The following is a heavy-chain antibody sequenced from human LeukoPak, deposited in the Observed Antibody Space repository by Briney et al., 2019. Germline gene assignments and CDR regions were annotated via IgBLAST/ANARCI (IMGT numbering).Heavy chain of an antibody. CDR3: AIVVGVGQCFDWLSIWFVP. CDR2: ISYDGSNK. D-gene: IGHD3-9*01. J-gene: IGHJ5*02. V-gene: IGHV3-30*04. Sequence: PVGSLRLSCAASGVTFTSYAMHWGRQGPREGLEWGAVISYDGSNKNYTHSVKGRFTISRDNSKNTLYLQMNSLRAEETAVYYCAIVVGVGQCFDWLSIWFVPWGQGTLVTVSS. CDR1: GVTFTSYA.